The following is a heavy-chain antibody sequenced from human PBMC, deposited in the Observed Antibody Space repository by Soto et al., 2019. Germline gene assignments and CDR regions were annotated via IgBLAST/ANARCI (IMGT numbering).Heavy chain of an antibody. CDR1: GFTFSSYA. V-gene: IGHV3-23*01. CDR3: AKDSGGYYDFWSGYFSDRGGMDV. D-gene: IGHD3-3*01. CDR2: ISGSGGST. J-gene: IGHJ6*02. Sequence: EVQLLESGGGLVQPGGSLRLSCAASGFTFSSYAMSWVRQAPGKGLEWVSAISGSGGSTYYADSVKGRSTISTDNSKNNLYLQMNSMRAEDTAVYYCAKDSGGYYDFWSGYFSDRGGMDVWGRGSTVTVSS.